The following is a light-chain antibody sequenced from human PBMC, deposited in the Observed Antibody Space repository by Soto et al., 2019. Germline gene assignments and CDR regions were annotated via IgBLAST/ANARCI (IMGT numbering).Light chain of an antibody. V-gene: IGKV4-1*01. CDR2: WAS. Sequence: DIVMTQSPDSLAVSLGERATINCKSSQSVLYKSNNRNYLAWYHQKPGQPPKLLIYWASTRESGVPDRFSGSGSGTDFTLTISSPQAEDVAVYFCQQYYTTPYTFGQGTKLEIK. CDR1: QSVLYKSNNRNY. J-gene: IGKJ2*01. CDR3: QQYYTTPYT.